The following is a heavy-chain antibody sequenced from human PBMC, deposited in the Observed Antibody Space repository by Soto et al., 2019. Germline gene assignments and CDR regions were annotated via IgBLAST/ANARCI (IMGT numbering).Heavy chain of an antibody. CDR1: GFTFSGST. CDR3: TRLWSVSMKVEYFDI. V-gene: IGHV3-73*01. Sequence: PGGSLRLSCAASGFTFSGSTMHWVRQASGKGLEWVGRIRSKTKSYATAYTASLKGRFTISRDDSKNTAYLQMNSLKTEDMAVYFCTRLWSVSMKVEYFDIWGQGTMVTVSS. D-gene: IGHD3-22*01. J-gene: IGHJ3*02. CDR2: IRSKTKSYAT.